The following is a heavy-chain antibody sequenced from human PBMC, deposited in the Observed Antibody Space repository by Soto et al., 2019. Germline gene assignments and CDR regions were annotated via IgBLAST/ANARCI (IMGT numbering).Heavy chain of an antibody. CDR2: IYYSGST. J-gene: IGHJ4*02. CDR1: GDSGGFISSSSYH. Sequence: PSETLSRTCTVSGDSGGFISSSSYHWGWIRQPPGKGLEWIGNIYYSGSTYYNPSLKSRVTISGDTSKNQFSLRLTSVTAADTAVYYCARHPPYGPLDYWGQGTLVTVSS. D-gene: IGHD4-17*01. V-gene: IGHV4-39*01. CDR3: ARHPPYGPLDY.